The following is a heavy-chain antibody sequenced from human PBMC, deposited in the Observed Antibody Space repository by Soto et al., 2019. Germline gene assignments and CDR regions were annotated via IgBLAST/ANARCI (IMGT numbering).Heavy chain of an antibody. Sequence: EVQLLESGGGLVQPGGPLRLSCVASGFTFSDYAMTWVRQAPGKGLEWVSVISATGATTYYADSVRGRFTISRDNSKNTLNLQMNDLRVEDTAVIYCAKGRKSTEKDIAVMLAAASSIQHWGQGTLVTVSS. V-gene: IGHV3-23*01. D-gene: IGHD2-15*01. CDR3: AKGRKSTEKDIAVMLAAASSIQH. CDR2: ISATGATT. CDR1: GFTFSDYA. J-gene: IGHJ1*01.